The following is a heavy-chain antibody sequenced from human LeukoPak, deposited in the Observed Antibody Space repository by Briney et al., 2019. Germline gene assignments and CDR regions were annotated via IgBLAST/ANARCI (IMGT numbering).Heavy chain of an antibody. CDR3: ARIIPETAILFIFDY. CDR2: IYYSGST. D-gene: IGHD2-21*02. CDR1: GGSISSYY. J-gene: IGHJ4*02. Sequence: PSETLSLTCTVSGGSISSYYWSWIRQPPGKGLEWVGYIYYSGSTNYNPSLKSRVTISVDTSKNQFSLKLSSVTAADTAVYYCARIIPETAILFIFDYWGQGTLVTVSS. V-gene: IGHV4-59*01.